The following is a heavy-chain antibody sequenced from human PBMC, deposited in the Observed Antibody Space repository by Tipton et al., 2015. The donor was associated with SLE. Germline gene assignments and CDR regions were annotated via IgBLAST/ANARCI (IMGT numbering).Heavy chain of an antibody. D-gene: IGHD4-23*01. V-gene: IGHV3-48*02. CDR2: ISASSGTK. CDR3: AKDRWAVSAQYYFDY. J-gene: IGHJ4*02. Sequence: SLRLSCAASGFTLSNYGMNWVRQAPGKGLEWVSYISASSGTKIYADSVQGRFTVSRDNAKNSLYLQMNSLRDEDTAVYYCAKDRWAVSAQYYFDYWGQGTLVTVSS. CDR1: GFTLSNYG.